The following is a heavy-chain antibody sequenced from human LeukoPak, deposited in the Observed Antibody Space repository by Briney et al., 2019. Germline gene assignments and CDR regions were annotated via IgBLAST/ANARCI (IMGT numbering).Heavy chain of an antibody. J-gene: IGHJ4*02. D-gene: IGHD3-10*01. CDR2: IIPIFGTA. V-gene: IGHV1-69*13. CDR3: ARWGWFGEIRYYFDY. Sequence: SVKVSCKASGGTFSSYAISWVRQAPGQGLEWMGGIIPIFGTANYAQKFQGRVTITADESTSTAYMELSSLRSEDTAVYYCARWGWFGEIRYYFDYWGQGTLVTVYS. CDR1: GGTFSSYA.